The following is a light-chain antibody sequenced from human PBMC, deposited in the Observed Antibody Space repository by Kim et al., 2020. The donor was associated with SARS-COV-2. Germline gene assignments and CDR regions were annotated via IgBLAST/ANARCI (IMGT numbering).Light chain of an antibody. CDR3: QLWHGDTWV. Sequence: PGGTVTLTSASRAGAVTSGYYPHWFQQKPGQAPRTLIYKTTKKHSGTPARCSGSLLGGKAALTLSGVQTEDEADYYCQLWHGDTWVFGGGTQLTVL. CDR1: AGAVTSGYY. J-gene: IGLJ3*02. V-gene: IGLV7-43*01. CDR2: KTT.